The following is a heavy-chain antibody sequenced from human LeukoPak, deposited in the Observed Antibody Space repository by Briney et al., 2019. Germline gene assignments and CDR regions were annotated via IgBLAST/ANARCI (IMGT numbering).Heavy chain of an antibody. CDR3: VKAYSSSRYFPGY. J-gene: IGHJ4*02. D-gene: IGHD6-13*01. CDR2: ISSNGGST. Sequence: GGSLRLSCSASGFTFSSYAMHWVRQAPGKGLEYVSAISSNGGSTYYADSVKGRFTISRDNSKDTLYLQMSSLRAEDTAVYYCVKAYSSSRYFPGYWGQGTLVTVSS. CDR1: GFTFSSYA. V-gene: IGHV3-64D*06.